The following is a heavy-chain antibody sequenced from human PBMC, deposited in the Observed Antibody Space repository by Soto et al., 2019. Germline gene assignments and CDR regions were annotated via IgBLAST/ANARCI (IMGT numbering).Heavy chain of an antibody. D-gene: IGHD3-3*01. J-gene: IGHJ5*02. Sequence: SVKVSCKGSGGTFSSYSISWVLQAPGQGLEWMGGIIPIFGTANYAQKFQGRVTITADESTSTAYMELSSLRSEDTAVYYCARRITIFSWFDPWGQGTLVTVSS. CDR3: ARRITIFSWFDP. V-gene: IGHV1-69*13. CDR1: GGTFSSYS. CDR2: IIPIFGTA.